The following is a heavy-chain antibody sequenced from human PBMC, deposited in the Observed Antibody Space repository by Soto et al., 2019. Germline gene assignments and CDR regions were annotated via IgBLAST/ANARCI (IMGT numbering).Heavy chain of an antibody. CDR3: ARSRVTYYYDRSAFDI. Sequence: QVQLVQSGAEVKKPGSSVKVSCKASGGTFISYAISWVRQAPGQGLEWMGGSIPIFGTANYAQKFQGRVTITADESTSTAYMELRSLRSEDTGVYYCARSRVTYYYDRSAFDIWCQGTMVTVSS. CDR1: GGTFISYA. CDR2: SIPIFGTA. J-gene: IGHJ3*02. V-gene: IGHV1-69*01. D-gene: IGHD3-22*01.